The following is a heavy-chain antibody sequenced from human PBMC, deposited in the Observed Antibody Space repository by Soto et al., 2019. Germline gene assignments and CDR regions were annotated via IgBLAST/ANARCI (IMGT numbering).Heavy chain of an antibody. CDR3: AKVIVLGASTIEF. J-gene: IGHJ4*02. CDR2: ISGSGGTT. CDR1: GFTFNHYG. D-gene: IGHD6-6*01. Sequence: PGGSLRLSCAASGFTFNHYGMAWVRQAPGKGLEWVSVISGSGGTTYYADSVKGRFTTSRDNSKSTVYLQMNSLRAEDTALYSCAKVIVLGASTIEFWGPGTLVTVSS. V-gene: IGHV3-23*01.